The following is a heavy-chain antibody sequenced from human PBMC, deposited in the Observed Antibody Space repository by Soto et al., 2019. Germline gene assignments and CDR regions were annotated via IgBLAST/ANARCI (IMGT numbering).Heavy chain of an antibody. V-gene: IGHV4-39*01. J-gene: IGHJ4*02. CDR1: GGSISSSSYY. CDR3: ARSKRPYYDSSGQYYFDY. CDR2: IYYSGST. D-gene: IGHD3-22*01. Sequence: PSETLSLTCTVPGGSISSSSYYWGWIRQPPGKGLEWIGSIYYSGSTYYNPSLKSRVTISVDTSKNQFSLKLSSVTAADTAVYYCARSKRPYYDSSGQYYFDYWGQGTLVTVSS.